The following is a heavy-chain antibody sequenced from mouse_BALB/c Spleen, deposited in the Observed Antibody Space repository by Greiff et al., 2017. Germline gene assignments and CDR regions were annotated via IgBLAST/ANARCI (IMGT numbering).Heavy chain of an antibody. CDR1: GFSLTSYG. CDR3: ARDRDDGYYPFDD. CDR2: IWAGGST. D-gene: IGHD2-3*01. V-gene: IGHV2-9*02. J-gene: IGHJ2*01. Sequence: VQLVESGPGLVAPSQSLSITCTVSGFSLTSYGVHWVRQPPGPGLEWLGVIWAGGSTNYNSALMSRLSISKDNSKSQVFLKMNSLQTDDTAMYYCARDRDDGYYPFDDWGQGTTRTGSS.